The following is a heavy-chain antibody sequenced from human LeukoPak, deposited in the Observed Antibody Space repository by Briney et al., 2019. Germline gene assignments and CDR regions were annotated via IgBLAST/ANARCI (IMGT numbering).Heavy chain of an antibody. J-gene: IGHJ4*02. Sequence: ASVKVSCKASGYTFTSYDINWVRQSTGQGLEWMGWMNPNSGNTGYAQKFQGRVTMTRNTSISTAYMELSSLRSEDTAVYYCARIKRGYSYGNFDYWGQGTLVTVSS. V-gene: IGHV1-8*01. D-gene: IGHD5-18*01. CDR1: GYTFTSYD. CDR3: ARIKRGYSYGNFDY. CDR2: MNPNSGNT.